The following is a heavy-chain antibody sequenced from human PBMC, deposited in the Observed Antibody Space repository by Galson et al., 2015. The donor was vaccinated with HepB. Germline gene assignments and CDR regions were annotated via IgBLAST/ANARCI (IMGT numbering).Heavy chain of an antibody. D-gene: IGHD2-8*01. CDR3: ARDSDIGLMVYAVGGNFDY. V-gene: IGHV1-3*01. CDR1: GYTFTSYA. J-gene: IGHJ4*02. CDR2: IHAGDGNT. Sequence: SVKVSCKASGYTFTSYAMHWVRQAPGQRPEWMGWIHAGDGNTKYSQKFQGRVTITTDTSATTAYMELSSLRSEDTAVYYCARDSDIGLMVYAVGGNFDYWGQGTLVTVSS.